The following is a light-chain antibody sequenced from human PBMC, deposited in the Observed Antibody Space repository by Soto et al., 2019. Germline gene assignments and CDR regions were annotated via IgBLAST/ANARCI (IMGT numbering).Light chain of an antibody. CDR2: DSS. Sequence: IVLTHFPGTLSLSPGTRATLSCRASQSISSNYLAWYQQKPGQPPRLVIYDSSSRATGIPARFSGGGSGTDFTRTISRLEPEDFAMFYCHHYCASPYIFGQGTKLEIK. J-gene: IGKJ2*01. CDR1: QSISSNY. CDR3: HHYCASPYI. V-gene: IGKV3-20*01.